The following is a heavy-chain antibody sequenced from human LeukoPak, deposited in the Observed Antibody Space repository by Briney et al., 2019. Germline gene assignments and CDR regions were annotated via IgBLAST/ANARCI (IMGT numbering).Heavy chain of an antibody. J-gene: IGHJ4*02. CDR2: FDPEDGET. Sequence: ASVTVSCKVSGYTLTELSMHWVRQAPGKGLEWMGGFDPEDGETIYARKFQGRVTMTEDTSTDTAYMELSSLRSEDTAVYYCATTEGDSSGYPYFDYWGQGTLVTVSS. CDR1: GYTLTELS. D-gene: IGHD3-22*01. V-gene: IGHV1-24*01. CDR3: ATTEGDSSGYPYFDY.